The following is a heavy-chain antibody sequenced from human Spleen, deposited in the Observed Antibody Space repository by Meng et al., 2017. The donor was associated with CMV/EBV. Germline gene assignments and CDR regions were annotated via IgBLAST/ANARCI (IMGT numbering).Heavy chain of an antibody. J-gene: IGHJ6*02. CDR1: GFTFSSYA. CDR2: ISSSGSTI. V-gene: IGHV3-48*04. Sequence: GESLKISCAASGFTFSSYAMSWVRQAPGKGLEWVSYISSSGSTIYYADSVKGRFTVSRDNAKNSLYLQMNSLRAEDTAVYYCARDLYSSTSPYYYYGMDVWGQGTTVTVSS. D-gene: IGHD2-2*01. CDR3: ARDLYSSTSPYYYYGMDV.